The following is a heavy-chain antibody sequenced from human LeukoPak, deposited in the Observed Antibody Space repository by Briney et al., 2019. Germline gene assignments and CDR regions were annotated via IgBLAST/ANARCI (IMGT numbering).Heavy chain of an antibody. J-gene: IGHJ4*02. D-gene: IGHD1-26*01. Sequence: GASLRLSCAASGFTFSSYAMSWVRQARGKGLEWVSVINDSGGSTYYADSVKGRFTISRDNSKNTLYLQMNGLRAEDTAVYYCARQPTWAFPNFAYWGQGTLVTVSS. CDR2: INDSGGST. CDR3: ARQPTWAFPNFAY. CDR1: GFTFSSYA. V-gene: IGHV3-23*01.